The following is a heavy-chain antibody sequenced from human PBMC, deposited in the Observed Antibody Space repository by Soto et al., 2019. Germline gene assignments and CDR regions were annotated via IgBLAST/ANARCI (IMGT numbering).Heavy chain of an antibody. CDR1: GFTFSSYG. CDR3: ARGGDDGSGWSDY. Sequence: PGGSLRLSCAASGFTFSSYGMHWVRQAPGKGLEWVAVIWYDGSNKYYADSVKGRFTISRDNSKNTLYLQMNSLRAEDTAVYYCARGGDDGSGWSDYWGQGTLVTVSS. V-gene: IGHV3-33*01. D-gene: IGHD3-10*01. CDR2: IWYDGSNK. J-gene: IGHJ4*02.